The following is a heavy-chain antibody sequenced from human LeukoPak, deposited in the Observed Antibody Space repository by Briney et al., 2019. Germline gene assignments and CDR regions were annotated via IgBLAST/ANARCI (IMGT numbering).Heavy chain of an antibody. Sequence: VSVKVSCKASGHTFTSYGISWVRQAPGQGLEWMGWISAYNGNTNYAQKFQGRVTMTTDTATSTAYMELRSLRSDDTAVYYCARVARGYSYGYGYVGPSDYWGQGTLVTVSS. J-gene: IGHJ4*02. CDR1: GHTFTSYG. D-gene: IGHD5-18*01. CDR3: ARVARGYSYGYGYVGPSDY. CDR2: ISAYNGNT. V-gene: IGHV1-18*01.